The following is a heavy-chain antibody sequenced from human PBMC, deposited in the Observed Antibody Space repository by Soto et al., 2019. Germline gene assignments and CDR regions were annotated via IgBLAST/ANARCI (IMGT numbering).Heavy chain of an antibody. J-gene: IGHJ5*02. D-gene: IGHD6-19*01. CDR2: IVPLFGTT. V-gene: IGHV1-69*01. Sequence: QVQLVQSGAEVKKPGSSVKVSCKASGGTFTNYTLNWVRQAPGQGLEWLGGIVPLFGTTNYSPKFRGRVTTTADESTNTAYMDLSSLRSEDTAFYYCVRSQEYSSGWYHSFDPWGQGTLVTVSS. CDR1: GGTFTNYT. CDR3: VRSQEYSSGWYHSFDP.